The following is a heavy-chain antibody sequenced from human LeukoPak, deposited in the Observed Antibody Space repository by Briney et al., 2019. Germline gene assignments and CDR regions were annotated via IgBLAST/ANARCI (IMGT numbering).Heavy chain of an antibody. CDR1: GFTFSSYS. Sequence: NTGGSLRLSCAASGFTFSSYSMNWVRQAPGKGLEWVSSISSSNSYIYYADSVKGRFTISRDNAKNSLYLQMNSLRAEDTALYYCAKDIQHCGGDCFGAFDIWGQGTMVTVSS. J-gene: IGHJ3*02. D-gene: IGHD2-21*02. V-gene: IGHV3-21*04. CDR3: AKDIQHCGGDCFGAFDI. CDR2: ISSSNSYI.